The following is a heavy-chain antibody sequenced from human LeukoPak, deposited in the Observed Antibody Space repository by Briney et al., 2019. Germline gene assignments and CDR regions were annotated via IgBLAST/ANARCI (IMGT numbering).Heavy chain of an antibody. CDR1: GFTFSSYG. D-gene: IGHD3-10*01. J-gene: IGHJ4*02. CDR3: ANEGYDGSGSYPDN. V-gene: IGHV3-30*18. CDR2: ISYDGSSK. Sequence: SLRLSCAASGFTFSSYGTHWVRQPPSKGLEWVAVISYDGSSKTYADSVKGRFTIARDNSKNTLSLQMNSVRAEDTAVYYCANEGYDGSGSYPDNWGQGTLVSVSS.